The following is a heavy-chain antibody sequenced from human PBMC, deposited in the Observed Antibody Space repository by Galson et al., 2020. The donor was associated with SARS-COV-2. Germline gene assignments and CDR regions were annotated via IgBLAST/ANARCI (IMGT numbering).Heavy chain of an antibody. Sequence: ASVKVSCQATGYTFLSFYIHWVRQAPGQGLEWMGVINPSGDITSYAQKLRGRVTVTRDMSTQTVYMELSSLTSEDTAVYYCAREWGDINSSVFDYWGQGSLVVVSS. CDR2: INPSGDIT. V-gene: IGHV1-46*04. CDR1: GYTFLSFY. CDR3: AREWGDINSSVFDY. D-gene: IGHD2-21*01. J-gene: IGHJ4*02.